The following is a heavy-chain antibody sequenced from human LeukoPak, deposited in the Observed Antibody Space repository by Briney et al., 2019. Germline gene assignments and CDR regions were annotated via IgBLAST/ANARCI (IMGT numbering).Heavy chain of an antibody. Sequence: GESLKISCKGFGYRFTSYWIGWVRQMPGKGLEWLGIIYPGDSDTRCSPSFQGQVTISADKSISTAYLQWNTLKASDTAMYYCARQYGSGSFDYWGQGTLVTVSS. V-gene: IGHV5-51*01. J-gene: IGHJ4*01. CDR2: IYPGDSDT. CDR1: GYRFTSYW. D-gene: IGHD3-10*01. CDR3: ARQYGSGSFDY.